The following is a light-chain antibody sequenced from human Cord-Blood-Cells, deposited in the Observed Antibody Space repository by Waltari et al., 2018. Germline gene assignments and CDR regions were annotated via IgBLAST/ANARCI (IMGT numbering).Light chain of an antibody. CDR1: SSVVGRYNL. V-gene: IGLV2-23*01. CDR3: CSYAGSSTWV. J-gene: IGLJ3*02. CDR2: EGS. Sequence: QSALTQPAPVSGSPGQSITISCTGTSSVVGRYNLVSWYQQHPGKAPKLMIYEGSKRPSGVSNRFSGSKSGNTASLTISGLQAEDEADYYCCSYAGSSTWVFGGGTKLTVL.